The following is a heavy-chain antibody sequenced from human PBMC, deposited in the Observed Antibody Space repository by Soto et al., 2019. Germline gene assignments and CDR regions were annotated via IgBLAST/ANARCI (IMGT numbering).Heavy chain of an antibody. V-gene: IGHV1-18*04. J-gene: IGHJ4*02. CDR3: ARMIASSLDY. CDR2: ISTYNGNT. CDR1: GYSFSLYG. D-gene: IGHD2-21*01. Sequence: QVQLVQSGAEMKKPGASVKVSCKASGYSFSLYGISWVRQAPGQGLEWMGWISTYNGNTKYAQKFQDRVTFTTDTSPSTAYMEVTSLGSDDTAVYYCARMIASSLDYCGQGTLVTVSS.